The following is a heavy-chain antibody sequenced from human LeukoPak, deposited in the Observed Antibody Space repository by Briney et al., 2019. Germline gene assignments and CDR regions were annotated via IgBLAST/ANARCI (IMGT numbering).Heavy chain of an antibody. Sequence: GESLRLSCAASGFTFSSYSMNWVRQAPGKGLEWVSSISSSSSYINYADSVKGRFTISRDNAKNSLYLQMNSLRAEDTAVYYCARAFYDILTGLAYYFDYWGQGTLVTVSS. D-gene: IGHD3-9*01. CDR1: GFTFSSYS. CDR2: ISSSSSYI. V-gene: IGHV3-21*01. J-gene: IGHJ4*02. CDR3: ARAFYDILTGLAYYFDY.